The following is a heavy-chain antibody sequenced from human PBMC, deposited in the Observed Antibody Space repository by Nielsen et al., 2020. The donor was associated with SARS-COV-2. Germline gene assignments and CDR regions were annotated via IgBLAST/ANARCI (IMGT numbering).Heavy chain of an antibody. Sequence: SETLSLTCTVSGGSISSGGYYWSWIRQHPGKGLEWIGYIYYSGSTYYNPSLKSRVTISADKSKNQFSLKLSSVTAADTAVYYCARVSRGSFHSGSYYFDYWGQGTLVTVSS. CDR2: IYYSGST. CDR3: ARVSRGSFHSGSYYFDY. V-gene: IGHV4-31*03. CDR1: GGSISSGGYY. D-gene: IGHD1-26*01. J-gene: IGHJ4*02.